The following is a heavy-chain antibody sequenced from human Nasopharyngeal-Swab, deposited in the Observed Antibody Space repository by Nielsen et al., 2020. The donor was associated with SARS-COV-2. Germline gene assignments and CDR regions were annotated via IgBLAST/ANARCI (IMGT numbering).Heavy chain of an antibody. CDR1: GYTLTGYY. Sequence: ASVKVSCKASGYTLTGYYMHWVRQAPGQGLEWMGWINPHSRGTKYAQKFQGRVTMTRDTSISTGYMELRRLRPDDTGVYYCARRDSPRIVDALDIWGQGTMVTVSS. J-gene: IGHJ3*02. CDR3: ARRDSPRIVDALDI. D-gene: IGHD2-15*01. V-gene: IGHV1-2*02. CDR2: INPHSRGT.